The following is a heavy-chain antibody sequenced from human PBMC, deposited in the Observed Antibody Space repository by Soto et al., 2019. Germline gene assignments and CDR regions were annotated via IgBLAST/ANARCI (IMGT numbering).Heavy chain of an antibody. CDR3: ARVVYGHSTRFLARWFDP. D-gene: IGHD3-3*01. CDR1: GDSISSGDYY. CDR2: IYYSGTT. J-gene: IGHJ5*02. V-gene: IGHV4-30-4*01. Sequence: QVQLQESGPGLVKPSQTLSLTCTVSGDSISSGDYYWSWVRQPPGKGLESIAYIYYSGTTYYNPSLESRGDTSLDRSRNQSSLNLSSVTAADTAMYYCARVVYGHSTRFLARWFDPWAQGNLVTGSS.